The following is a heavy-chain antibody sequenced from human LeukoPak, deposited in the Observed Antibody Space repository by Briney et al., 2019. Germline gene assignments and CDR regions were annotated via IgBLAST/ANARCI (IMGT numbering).Heavy chain of an antibody. D-gene: IGHD3-16*01. Sequence: SETLSLTCAVSGGSISSDNYYWSWIRQPPGKGLEWIGYIYHSGSTYCSPSLKSRVSISVDTSKTQFSLKLSSVTAADTAVYYCARVERGGLGGFQHWGQGTLVTVSS. CDR2: IYHSGST. CDR1: GGSISSDNYY. J-gene: IGHJ1*01. V-gene: IGHV4-30-4*01. CDR3: ARVERGGLGGFQH.